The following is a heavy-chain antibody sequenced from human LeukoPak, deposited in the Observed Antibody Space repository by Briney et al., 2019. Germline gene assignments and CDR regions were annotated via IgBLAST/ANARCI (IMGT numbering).Heavy chain of an antibody. CDR2: ISSSGSYI. CDR3: ARDPNLGYCSGGSCSGGN. D-gene: IGHD2-15*01. Sequence: GGSLRLSCAASGFTFSSYSMNWVRQAPGKGLEWVSSISSSGSYIYYADSVKGRFTISRDNAKNSLYLQMNSLRAEDTAVYYCARDPNLGYCSGGSCSGGNWGQGTLVTVSS. V-gene: IGHV3-21*01. J-gene: IGHJ4*02. CDR1: GFTFSSYS.